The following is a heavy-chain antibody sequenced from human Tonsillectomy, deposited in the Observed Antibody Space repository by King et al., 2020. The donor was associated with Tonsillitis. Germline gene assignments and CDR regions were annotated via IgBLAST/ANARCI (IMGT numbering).Heavy chain of an antibody. V-gene: IGHV1-69*01. J-gene: IGHJ5*02. CDR3: ARNGVPSALPRGNWFDP. CDR2: IIPIFGTA. CDR1: GGTFSSYS. Sequence: EQLVQSGAEVKKPGSSVKVSCKASGGTFSSYSINWVRQATGQGLEWMGRIIPIFGTATYAQKFQGRLTITADQSTSTAQMELSSLRSEDTAVYYCARNGVPSALPRGNWFDPWGQGTLVTVSS. D-gene: IGHD2-2*02.